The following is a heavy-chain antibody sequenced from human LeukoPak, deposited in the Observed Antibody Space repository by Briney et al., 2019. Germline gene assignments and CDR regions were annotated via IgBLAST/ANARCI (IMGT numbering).Heavy chain of an antibody. Sequence: WASVNVSCKASGYTFTGYYMHWVRQAPGQGLEWMGWINPNSGGTNYAQKFQGRVTMTRDTSISTAYTELSRLRSDDTAVYYCARSSYGSGSYSRIWGQGTLVTVSS. D-gene: IGHD3-10*01. CDR1: GYTFTGYY. CDR2: INPNSGGT. J-gene: IGHJ4*02. CDR3: ARSSYGSGSYSRI. V-gene: IGHV1-2*02.